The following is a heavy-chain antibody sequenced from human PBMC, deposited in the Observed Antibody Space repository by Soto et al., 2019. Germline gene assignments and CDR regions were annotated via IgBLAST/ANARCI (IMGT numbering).Heavy chain of an antibody. D-gene: IGHD1-7*01. J-gene: IGHJ3*01. CDR3: ARRARTATTNWGAFDV. CDR2: ISYSADKT. CDR1: GFTFNTYV. Sequence: GGSLRLSCAASGFTFNTYVMNWVRQAPGKGLEWVSTISYSADKTHYADSVKGRFTISRDNSRDTLFLQMNSLRADDAAVYYCARRARTATTNWGAFDVWGQGTMGTVSS. V-gene: IGHV3-23*01.